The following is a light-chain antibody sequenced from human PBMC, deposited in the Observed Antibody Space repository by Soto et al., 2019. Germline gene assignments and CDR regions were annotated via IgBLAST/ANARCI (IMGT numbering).Light chain of an antibody. CDR3: QQYDKWPPT. J-gene: IGKJ4*01. CDR1: QSISSK. V-gene: IGKV3-15*01. CDR2: DAS. Sequence: EIVMTQSPAALSVSPGERATLSCRASQSISSKLAWYQQRPGQAPRLLIFDASTRATGVPVRFRGSGSGPEFTLTISGLQSDDFAVYCFQQYDKWPPTFGGGTQVEI.